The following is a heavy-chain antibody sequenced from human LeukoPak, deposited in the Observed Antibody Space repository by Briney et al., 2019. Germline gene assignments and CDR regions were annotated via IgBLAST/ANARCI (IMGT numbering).Heavy chain of an antibody. Sequence: GGSLRLSCAASGFTFSSYGMHWVRQAPGKGLEWVAFIRYDGSNKYYVDSVKGRFTISRDNSKNTLYLLMNSLRAEDTAVYYCAKGERFLEWLLDFDYWGQGTLVTVSS. D-gene: IGHD3-3*01. CDR1: GFTFSSYG. CDR3: AKGERFLEWLLDFDY. V-gene: IGHV3-30*02. CDR2: IRYDGSNK. J-gene: IGHJ4*02.